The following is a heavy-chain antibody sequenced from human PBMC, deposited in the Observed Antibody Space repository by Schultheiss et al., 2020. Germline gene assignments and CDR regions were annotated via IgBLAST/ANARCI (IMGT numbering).Heavy chain of an antibody. J-gene: IGHJ4*02. D-gene: IGHD1-26*01. CDR2: IYHSGST. CDR1: GGSVIGYY. Sequence: SETLSLTCAVYGGSVIGYYWSWSRQPPGKGLEWIGYIYHSGSTYYNPSLKSRVTISVDTSKKQFSLKLSSVTAADTAVYYCARDFKWAFDYWGQGTLVTVSS. CDR3: ARDFKWAFDY. V-gene: IGHV4-34*01.